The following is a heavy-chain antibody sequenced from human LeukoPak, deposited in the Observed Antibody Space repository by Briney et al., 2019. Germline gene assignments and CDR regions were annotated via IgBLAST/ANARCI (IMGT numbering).Heavy chain of an antibody. CDR3: AKTTTRYSSGRYPAWPIDY. CDR2: IFGSGGSA. Sequence: GGSLRLSCAASGFTFGSYAMYWVRQAPGKGLEWVSGIFGSGGSAHYADSVKGRFTISRDNSKNTVYLQMDSLRAEDTAIYYCAKTTTRYSSGRYPAWPIDYWGQGTLVTVSS. J-gene: IGHJ4*02. CDR1: GFTFGSYA. V-gene: IGHV3-23*01. D-gene: IGHD2-15*01.